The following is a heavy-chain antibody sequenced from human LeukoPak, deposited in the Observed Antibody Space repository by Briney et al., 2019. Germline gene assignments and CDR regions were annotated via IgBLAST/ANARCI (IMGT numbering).Heavy chain of an antibody. D-gene: IGHD5-18*01. CDR1: GFTFSSYS. CDR3: ARGRWGYNFDY. J-gene: IGHJ4*02. CDR2: IGSSSSYI. V-gene: IGHV3-21*01. Sequence: GGSLRLSCAASGFTFSSYSMNWVRQAPGKGLEWVSSIGSSSSYIYYADSVKGRFIISRDNSKNTLYLQMGSLRAKDMAVYYCARGRWGYNFDYWGQGTLVTVSS.